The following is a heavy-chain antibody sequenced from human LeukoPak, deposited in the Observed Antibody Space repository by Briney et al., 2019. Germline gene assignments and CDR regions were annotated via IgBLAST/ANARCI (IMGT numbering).Heavy chain of an antibody. V-gene: IGHV4-59*01. D-gene: IGHD1-7*01. CDR3: ARVTGTTGGLTLYYFDY. CDR2: VYYSGST. Sequence: KPSETLSLTCTVSGGSISTYYWSWLRQPPGKGLEWVGYVYYSGSTNYKPSLKSRVTISVDTSKNQFSLRLRSVTAADTAVYYCARVTGTTGGLTLYYFDYWGQGTLVTVSS. J-gene: IGHJ4*02. CDR1: GGSISTYY.